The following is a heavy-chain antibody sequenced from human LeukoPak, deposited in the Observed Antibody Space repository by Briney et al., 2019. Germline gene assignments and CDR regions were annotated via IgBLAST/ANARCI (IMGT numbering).Heavy chain of an antibody. J-gene: IGHJ4*02. CDR1: GGSMKDVYY. Sequence: SETLSLTCTVSGGSMKDVYYWSWFRQPPGKGLEWFGYMHTSGSTEYNPSFQSRVTFSVDTSKNQVSLKLSSVTASDTAVYYCAREGYDRSGYYLDSWGQGTLVTVSS. D-gene: IGHD3-22*01. V-gene: IGHV4-4*08. CDR3: AREGYDRSGYYLDS. CDR2: MHTSGST.